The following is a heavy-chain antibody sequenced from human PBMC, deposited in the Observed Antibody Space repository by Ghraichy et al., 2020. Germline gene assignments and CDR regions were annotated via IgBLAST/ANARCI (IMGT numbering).Heavy chain of an antibody. Sequence: GGSLRLSCAASGFTFSSYAMSWVRQAPGKGLEWVSAIRDSGGSTYYADSVKGRFTISRDNSKNTLYLQMNSLRDEDTAVYFCAKYYDFWSGYTRSWYFDLWGRGTLVTVSS. CDR1: GFTFSSYA. CDR3: AKYYDFWSGYTRSWYFDL. J-gene: IGHJ2*01. CDR2: IRDSGGST. V-gene: IGHV3-23*01. D-gene: IGHD3-3*01.